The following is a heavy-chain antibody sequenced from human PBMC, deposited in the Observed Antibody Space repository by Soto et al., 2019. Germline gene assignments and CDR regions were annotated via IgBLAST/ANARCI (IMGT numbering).Heavy chain of an antibody. CDR1: GGSISSYH. CDR3: ARGYYDSSGYLFDY. D-gene: IGHD3-22*01. Sequence: SETLSLTCTVSGGSISSYHWSWIRQPAGKGLEWIGHIYSSGSTNYIPSLKSRVTISVDTSKNQFSLKLSSVTAADTAVYYCARGYYDSSGYLFDYWGQGTLVTVSS. CDR2: IYSSGST. J-gene: IGHJ4*02. V-gene: IGHV4-4*07.